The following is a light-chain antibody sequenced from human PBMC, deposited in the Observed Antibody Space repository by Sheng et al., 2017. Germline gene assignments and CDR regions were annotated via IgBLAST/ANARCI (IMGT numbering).Light chain of an antibody. CDR2: DAS. J-gene: IGKJ2*01. CDR3: QQYAVFPPYT. Sequence: DIQMTQSPSSLSPSVGGRVTITCQASQDILKFFKIWFQQKPGKAPKLLIYDASTLETGVPSRFSGGGSGTDFTLTIDNLQPEDFATYYCQQYAVFPPYTFGQGTNLEMK. CDR1: QDILKF. V-gene: IGKV1-33*01.